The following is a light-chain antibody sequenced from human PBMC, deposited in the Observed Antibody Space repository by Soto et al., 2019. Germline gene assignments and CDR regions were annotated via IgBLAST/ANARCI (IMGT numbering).Light chain of an antibody. CDR1: QSFSTW. V-gene: IGKV1-5*03. CDR2: EAS. J-gene: IGKJ5*01. Sequence: DIQMTQSPSTLSASVGDRITITCRASQSFSTWLAWYQQKPGKAPKLLIYEASRLKSGVPSRFSGSESGTEFTLTISSLQPDDFATYCRQDYSSSSSTTFGQGTRLEMK. CDR3: QDYSSSSSTT.